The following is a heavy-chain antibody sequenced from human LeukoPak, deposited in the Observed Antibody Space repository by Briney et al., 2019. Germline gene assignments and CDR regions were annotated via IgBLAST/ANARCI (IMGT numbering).Heavy chain of an antibody. J-gene: IGHJ6*03. CDR3: AKSSFYCSSTSRYGPDYYYYYMDV. CDR2: IRYDGSNK. V-gene: IGHV3-30*02. D-gene: IGHD2-2*01. CDR1: GFTFSSYG. Sequence: GGSLRPSCAASGFTFSSYGMHWVRQAPGKGLEWVAFIRYDGSNKYYADSVKGRFTISRDNSKNTLYLQMNSLRAEDTAVYYCAKSSFYCSSTSRYGPDYYYYYMDVWGKGTTVTVSS.